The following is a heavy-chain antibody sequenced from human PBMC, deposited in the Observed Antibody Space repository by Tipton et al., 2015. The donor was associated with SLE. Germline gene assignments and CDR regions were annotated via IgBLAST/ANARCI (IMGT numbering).Heavy chain of an antibody. CDR1: GFTLSHFH. D-gene: IGHD4-17*01. V-gene: IGHV3-53*05. J-gene: IGHJ3*02. Sequence: SLRLSCAASGFTLSHFHMSWVRQAPGKGLEWVSVTYRGGSRYLADAVKGRFTVSRDNSKNTLYLQMDILRADDTAVYYCATTVTTWGAFDIWGQGTMVTVSS. CDR3: ATTVTTWGAFDI. CDR2: TYRGGSR.